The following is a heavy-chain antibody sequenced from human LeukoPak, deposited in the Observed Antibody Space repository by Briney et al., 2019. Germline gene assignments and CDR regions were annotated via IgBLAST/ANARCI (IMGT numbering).Heavy chain of an antibody. CDR2: IYYSGST. J-gene: IGHJ4*02. CDR3: ARHPDYGDSPFGY. Sequence: SETLSLTCTVSGGSISSYYWSWIRQPPGKGLEWIGYIYYSGSTNYNPSLKRRVTISVDTSKNQFSLKLSSVTAADTAVYYCARHPDYGDSPFGYWGQGTLVTVSS. D-gene: IGHD4-17*01. V-gene: IGHV4-59*08. CDR1: GGSISSYY.